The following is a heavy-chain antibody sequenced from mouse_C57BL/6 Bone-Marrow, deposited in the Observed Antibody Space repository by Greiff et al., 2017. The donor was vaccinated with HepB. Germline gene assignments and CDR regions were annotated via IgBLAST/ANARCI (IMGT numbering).Heavy chain of an antibody. J-gene: IGHJ2*01. V-gene: IGHV1-59*01. Sequence: QVHVKQPGAELVRPGTTVKLTCKASGYTLTSYWVHWVQQWPGQGLEWIGVIDRSESYTNYNQQFKGKATLTVNTSSSAVYMKLSSLTSEDSAVYYCAREANYWGQGTTLTVSS. CDR1: GYTLTSYW. CDR2: IDRSESYT. CDR3: AREANY.